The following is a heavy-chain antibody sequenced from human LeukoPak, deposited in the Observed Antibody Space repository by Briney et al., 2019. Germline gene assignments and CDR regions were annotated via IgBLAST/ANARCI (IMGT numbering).Heavy chain of an antibody. J-gene: IGHJ6*03. Sequence: ASVKVSCKASGYTFTGYGISWVRQAPGQGLEWMGWISAYNGNTNYAQKLQGRVTMTTDTSTSTAYMELRSLRSDDTAVYYCARDVSSGWSLNYYYYMDVWGKGTTVTISS. CDR1: GYTFTGYG. CDR3: ARDVSSGWSLNYYYYMDV. D-gene: IGHD6-19*01. V-gene: IGHV1-18*01. CDR2: ISAYNGNT.